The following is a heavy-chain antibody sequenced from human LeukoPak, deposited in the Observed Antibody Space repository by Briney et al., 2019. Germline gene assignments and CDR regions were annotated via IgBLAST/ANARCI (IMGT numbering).Heavy chain of an antibody. Sequence: PGGSLRLSCAASGFTFSSYSMNWVRQAPGKGLEWMGIIYPGDSDTRYSPSFQGQVTISADKSISTAYLQWSSLKASDTAMYYCARQGIYCSSTSCSTDYWGQGTLVTVSS. D-gene: IGHD2-2*02. CDR1: GFTFSSYS. CDR3: ARQGIYCSSTSCSTDY. V-gene: IGHV5-51*01. CDR2: IYPGDSDT. J-gene: IGHJ4*02.